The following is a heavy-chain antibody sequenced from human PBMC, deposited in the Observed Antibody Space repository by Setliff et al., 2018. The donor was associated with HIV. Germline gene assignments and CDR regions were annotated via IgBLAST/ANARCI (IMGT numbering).Heavy chain of an antibody. CDR1: GGSITTDGYY. Sequence: SETLSLTCSISGGSITTDGYYWSWIRHYPGKGLEWIGYMYHSGSTYYNASLASRLIMSLDPSKNQFSLKLNSMTAADTAMYYCAGGRYFRDIRDSRFDFWGQGMLVTVSS. V-gene: IGHV4-31*03. D-gene: IGHD3-9*01. CDR2: MYHSGST. CDR3: AGGRYFRDIRDSRFDF. J-gene: IGHJ4*02.